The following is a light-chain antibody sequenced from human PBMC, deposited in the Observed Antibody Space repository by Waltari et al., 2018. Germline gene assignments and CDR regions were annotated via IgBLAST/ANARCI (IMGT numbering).Light chain of an antibody. CDR3: SSQTLDGLVL. Sequence: QSALTHPASVSGSPGQSITISCSGVGSAVGASDSVSWHQHHPGKAPQVIIYDVTNPPSGVSDRFSASKSANTASLTISRLQPEDEADYYCSSQTLDGLVLFGGGTRLTVL. CDR1: GSAVGASDS. CDR2: DVT. J-gene: IGLJ2*01. V-gene: IGLV2-14*03.